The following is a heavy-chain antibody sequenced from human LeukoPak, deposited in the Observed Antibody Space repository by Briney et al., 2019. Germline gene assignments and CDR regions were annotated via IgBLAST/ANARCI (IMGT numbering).Heavy chain of an antibody. CDR1: GGSISSYY. V-gene: IGHV4-59*12. CDR3: ARVEFGGYYDSSGHQDY. CDR2: IYYSGST. Sequence: SETLSLTCTVSGGSISSYYWSWIRQPPGKGLEWIGYIYYSGSTNYNPSLKSRVTISVDTSKNQFSLKLSSVTAADTAVYYCARVEFGGYYDSSGHQDYWGQGTLVTVSS. D-gene: IGHD3-22*01. J-gene: IGHJ4*02.